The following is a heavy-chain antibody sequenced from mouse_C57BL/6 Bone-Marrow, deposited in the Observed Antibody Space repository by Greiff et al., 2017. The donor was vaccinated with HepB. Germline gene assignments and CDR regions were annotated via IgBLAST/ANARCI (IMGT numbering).Heavy chain of an antibody. CDR3: ARRVRVFFDY. CDR1: GFTFSSYG. J-gene: IGHJ2*01. D-gene: IGHD2-1*01. V-gene: IGHV5-6*02. Sequence: EVKLVESGGDLVKPGGSLKLSCAASGFTFSSYGMSWVRQTPDKRLEWVATISSGGSYTYYPDSVKGRFTLSRDNAKNTLYLQMSSLKAEDTALDYCARRVRVFFDYWGQGTTLTVSS. CDR2: ISSGGSYT.